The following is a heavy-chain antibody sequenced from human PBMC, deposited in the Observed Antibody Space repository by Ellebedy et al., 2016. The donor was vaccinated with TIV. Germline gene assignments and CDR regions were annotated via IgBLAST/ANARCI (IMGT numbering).Heavy chain of an antibody. CDR3: ARGSSWYSPDYFDY. Sequence: MPSETLSLTCTVSGGSISSYYWSWIRQPAGKGLEWIGRIYTSGSTNYNPSLKSRVTMSVDTSKNQFSLKLSSVTAADTAVYYCARGSSWYSPDYFDYWGQGTLVTVSS. D-gene: IGHD6-13*01. CDR2: IYTSGST. J-gene: IGHJ4*02. V-gene: IGHV4-4*07. CDR1: GGSISSYY.